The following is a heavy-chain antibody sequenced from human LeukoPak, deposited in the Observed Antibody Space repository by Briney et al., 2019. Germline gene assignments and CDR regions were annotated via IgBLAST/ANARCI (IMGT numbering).Heavy chain of an antibody. CDR1: GGSISSYY. V-gene: IGHV4-30-4*08. D-gene: IGHD6-13*01. CDR3: ARGLGSSWYGD. CDR2: IYYSGNS. Sequence: SETLSLTCTVSGGSISSYYWSWIRQPPGKGLEWIGYIYYSGNSYSNPSLKSRLILSVDTSKNQFSLKLSSVTAADTAVYYCARGLGSSWYGDWGQGTLVTVSS. J-gene: IGHJ4*02.